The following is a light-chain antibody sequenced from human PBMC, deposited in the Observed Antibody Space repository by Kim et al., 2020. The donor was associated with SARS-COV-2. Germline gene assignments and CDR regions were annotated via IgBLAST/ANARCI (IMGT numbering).Light chain of an antibody. CDR2: QDT. V-gene: IGLV3-1*01. CDR1: KLGDKY. CDR3: QAWDSGTAVV. J-gene: IGLJ2*01. Sequence: SYELTQPPSVSVSPGQTASITCSGDKLGDKYVFWYQQKPGQSPVLVIYQDTKRPSGIPERFSASNSGNTATLTMSGTQATDEADYYCQAWDSGTAVVFGGGTQLTVL.